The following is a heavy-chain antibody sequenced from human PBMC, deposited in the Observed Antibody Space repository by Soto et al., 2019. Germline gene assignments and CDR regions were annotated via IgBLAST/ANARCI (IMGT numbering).Heavy chain of an antibody. V-gene: IGHV3-74*01. CDR1: GFTFSKYW. Sequence: GGSLRLSCAASGFTFSKYWLHWVRQAPGKGLVWVSRINSDGTFSNYADSVKGRFTISRDNAKNTLYLQMNSLRAEDTAVYYCVRVFCSSTSCYNPSSFDYWGQGALVTVYS. CDR3: VRVFCSSTSCYNPSSFDY. CDR2: INSDGTFS. D-gene: IGHD2-2*02. J-gene: IGHJ4*02.